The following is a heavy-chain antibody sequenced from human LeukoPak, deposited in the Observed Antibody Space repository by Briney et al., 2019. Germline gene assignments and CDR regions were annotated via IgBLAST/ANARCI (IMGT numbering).Heavy chain of an antibody. D-gene: IGHD6-6*01. Sequence: SETLSLTCAVYGGSFRGYYWSWIRQPPGNVLDWLGEVNHRRSTNYHASHKSRVTISVDTSKNQFSLKRSSVAAADTAVYYCARGRGKQLVHARTARHGSLDYWGQGTLVTVS. V-gene: IGHV4-34*01. CDR1: GGSFRGYY. J-gene: IGHJ4*02. CDR2: VNHRRST. CDR3: ARGRGKQLVHARTARHGSLDY.